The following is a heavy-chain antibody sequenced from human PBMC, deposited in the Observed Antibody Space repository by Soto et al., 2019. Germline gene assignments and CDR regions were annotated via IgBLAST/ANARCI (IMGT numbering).Heavy chain of an antibody. CDR1: GFTFHTHS. CDR3: XXXXXXXXXXXXXLDF. J-gene: IGHJ4*02. Sequence: EVQLVESGGGLGQPGRSLRLSCAASGFTFHTHSMXXXXXXXXXXXXXXCGISWNGGSIGYADSVKGRFTISRDNANXXXXXXXXXXXXXXXXXXXXXXXXXXXXXXXXXLDFWGQGTLVTVSS. V-gene: IGHV3-9*01. CDR2: ISWNGGSI.